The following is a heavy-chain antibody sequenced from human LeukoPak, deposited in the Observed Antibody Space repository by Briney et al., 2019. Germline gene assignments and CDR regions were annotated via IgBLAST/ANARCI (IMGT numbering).Heavy chain of an antibody. V-gene: IGHV5-10-1*01. CDR2: IDPSDSYT. D-gene: IGHD1-26*01. CDR1: GYSFTSYW. J-gene: IGHJ4*02. CDR3: ARSLVGATMVDY. Sequence: GESLKISCKGSGYSFTSYWISWARQMPGKGLEWMGRIDPSDSYTNYSPSFQGHVTTSADKSISTAYLQWSSLKASDTAMYYCARSLVGATMVDYWGQGTLVTVSS.